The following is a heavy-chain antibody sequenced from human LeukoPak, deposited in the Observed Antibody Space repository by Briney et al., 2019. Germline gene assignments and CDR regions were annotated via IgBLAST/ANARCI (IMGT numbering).Heavy chain of an antibody. CDR3: ASTWIQSGIDY. Sequence: PSETLSLTCTVSGGSISSYYWSWIRQPPGKGLEWIGYIYYSGSTNYNPSLKSRVTISVDTSKNQFSLKLSSVTAADTAVYYCASTWIQSGIDYWGQGTLVTVSS. D-gene: IGHD5-18*01. CDR1: GGSISSYY. CDR2: IYYSGST. J-gene: IGHJ4*02. V-gene: IGHV4-59*08.